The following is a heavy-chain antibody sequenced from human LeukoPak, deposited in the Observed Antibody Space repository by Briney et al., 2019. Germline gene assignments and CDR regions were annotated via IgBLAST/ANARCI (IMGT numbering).Heavy chain of an antibody. Sequence: SETLSLTCAVYGGSFSGYYWSWIRQPPGKGLEWIGEINHSGSTNYNPSLKSRVTISVDTSKNQFSLKLSSVTAADTAEYYCARAHLYCTNGVCYPLYYYYYGMDVWGQGTTVTVSS. CDR3: ARAHLYCTNGVCYPLYYYYYGMDV. J-gene: IGHJ6*02. CDR1: GGSFSGYY. D-gene: IGHD2-8*01. CDR2: INHSGST. V-gene: IGHV4-34*01.